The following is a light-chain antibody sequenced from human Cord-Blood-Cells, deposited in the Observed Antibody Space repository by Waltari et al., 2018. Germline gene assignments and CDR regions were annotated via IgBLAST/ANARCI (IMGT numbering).Light chain of an antibody. J-gene: IGLJ3*02. CDR2: SNN. CDR3: AAWDDSLNGWV. V-gene: IGLV1-44*01. CDR1: SSNIGSIT. Sequence: QSVLTPPPPASGTPGQRVTLSCSGSSSNIGSITVNWYQQLPGTAPKLLIYSNNQRPSGVPDRFSGSKSGTSASLAISGLQSEDEADYYCAAWDDSLNGWVFGGGTNLTVL.